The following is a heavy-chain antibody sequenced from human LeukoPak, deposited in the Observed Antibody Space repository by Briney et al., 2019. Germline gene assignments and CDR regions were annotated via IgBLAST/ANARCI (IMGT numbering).Heavy chain of an antibody. Sequence: SETLSLTCTVSGGSISSGGYYWSWIRQHPGKGLEWIGYIYYSGSTYYNPSLKSRVTISVDTSKNQFSLKLSSVTAADTAVYYCARSIAAAGLYFDYWGQGTLVTVSS. CDR3: ARSIAAAGLYFDY. V-gene: IGHV4-31*03. J-gene: IGHJ4*02. D-gene: IGHD6-13*01. CDR1: GGSISSGGYY. CDR2: IYYSGST.